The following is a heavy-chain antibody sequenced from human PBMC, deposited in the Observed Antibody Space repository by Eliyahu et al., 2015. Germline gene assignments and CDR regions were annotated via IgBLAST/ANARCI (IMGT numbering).Heavy chain of an antibody. V-gene: IGHV2-5*04. CDR2: IHGDDTE. CDR3: VQRYSTSTGPIH. Sequence: QITLKESGPTLVKATQTLTLTCTFSGFSLSTTTVSVGWIRQPRGKALEWLALIHGDDTEEYSPSLKSRLTVTKDTSKNQVVLIITNMDPVDTGTYYCVQRYSTSTGPIHWGQGTLVTVSS. D-gene: IGHD5-12*01. J-gene: IGHJ4*02. CDR1: GFSLSTTTVS.